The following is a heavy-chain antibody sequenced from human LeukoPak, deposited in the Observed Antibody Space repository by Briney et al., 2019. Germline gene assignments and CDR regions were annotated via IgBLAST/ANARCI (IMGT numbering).Heavy chain of an antibody. J-gene: IGHJ6*03. CDR1: GGSISSSSHY. D-gene: IGHD6-13*01. CDR3: AREHSSWYYGDYYYMDV. V-gene: IGHV4-39*07. CDR2: MYYSGST. Sequence: SETLSLTCTVSGGSISSSSHYWGWIRQPPGKGLEWIGSMYYSGSTYYNPSLKSRVTISVDTSKNQFSLRLSSVTAADTAVYYCAREHSSWYYGDYYYMDVWGKGTTVTVSS.